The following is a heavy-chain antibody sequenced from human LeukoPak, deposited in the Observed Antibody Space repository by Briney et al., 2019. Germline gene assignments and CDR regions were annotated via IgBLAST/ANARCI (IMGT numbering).Heavy chain of an antibody. CDR3: AGSGGLANTGAVFDY. CDR1: GDSITNHY. Sequence: PSETLSLTCIVSGDSITNHYWSLIRRPPGKGLEWIGYIYYNGIINYNPSLKSRVTISVDTSRNQFFMKLNSVTAADTAVYYCAGSGGLANTGAVFDYWGQGTLVTVSS. J-gene: IGHJ4*02. V-gene: IGHV4-59*11. D-gene: IGHD3-10*01. CDR2: IYYNGII.